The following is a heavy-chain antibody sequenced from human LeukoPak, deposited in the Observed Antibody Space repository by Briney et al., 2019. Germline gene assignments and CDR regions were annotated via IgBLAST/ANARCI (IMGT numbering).Heavy chain of an antibody. CDR1: GGSVSSTSYY. V-gene: IGHV3-11*01. CDR2: MSSSDNPI. D-gene: IGHD2-2*01. CDR3: ARDRVGSSTSCYDY. Sequence: PSETLSLTCTVSGGSVSSTSYYWGWIRQPPGKGLEWVSYMSSSDNPIYYADSVKGRFTISRDNAKNSLYLQMNNLRAEDTAVYYCARDRVGSSTSCYDYWGQGTLVTVSS. J-gene: IGHJ4*02.